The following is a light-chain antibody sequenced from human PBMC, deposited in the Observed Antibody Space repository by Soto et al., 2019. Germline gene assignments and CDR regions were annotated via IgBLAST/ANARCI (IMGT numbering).Light chain of an antibody. V-gene: IGLV2-11*01. J-gene: IGLJ1*01. CDR1: SSNGGGYNY. CDR3: CSYEGIYTSYV. Sequence: QSVLTQPRSVSGAHGQGVTISCNGTSSNGGGYNYVSWYQQHPGKVPKLLIYDVSKRPSGVPDRFSGSKSGNTASLTISGFQAEDEADYYCCSYEGIYTSYVFGTGTKVTAL. CDR2: DVS.